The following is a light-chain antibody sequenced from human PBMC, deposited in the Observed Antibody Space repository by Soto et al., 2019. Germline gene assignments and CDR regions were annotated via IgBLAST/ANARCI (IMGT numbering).Light chain of an antibody. CDR2: DAF. CDR1: ENIRTS. V-gene: IGKV3-11*01. J-gene: IGKJ4*01. CDR3: QQRASWPPFT. Sequence: EVILTQFPATLSMSPGESATLSCRASENIRTSLAWYQHRSGQPPRLLIYDAFNRATGIPPRFSGGGSGTDFTLTISGLEPEDFAVYYCQQRASWPPFTFGGGTKVEIK.